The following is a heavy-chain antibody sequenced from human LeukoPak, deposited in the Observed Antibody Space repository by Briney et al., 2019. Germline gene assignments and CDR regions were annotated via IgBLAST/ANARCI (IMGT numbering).Heavy chain of an antibody. Sequence: PSQTLSLTCTVSGGSISSGRYYWNWIRQPAGKGLEWIGRIYTSGSTNYNPSLKSRITISVDTSKNQFSLKLSSMTAADTAVYYCARGALLWFGDRMEYYFDYWGQGTLLTVSS. CDR2: IYTSGST. CDR1: GGSISSGRYY. CDR3: ARGALLWFGDRMEYYFDY. D-gene: IGHD3-10*01. V-gene: IGHV4-61*02. J-gene: IGHJ4*02.